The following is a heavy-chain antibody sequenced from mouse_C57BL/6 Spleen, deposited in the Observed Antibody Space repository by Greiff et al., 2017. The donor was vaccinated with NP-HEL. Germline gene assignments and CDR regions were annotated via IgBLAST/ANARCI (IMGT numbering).Heavy chain of an antibody. V-gene: IGHV14-2*01. CDR3: ASSNWEGAMDY. J-gene: IGHJ4*01. CDR2: IDPEDGET. D-gene: IGHD4-1*01. Sequence: EVKLQESGAELVKPGASVKLSCTASGFNIKDYYMHWVKQRTEQGLEWIGRIDPEDGETKYAPKFQGKATITADTSSNTAYLQLSSLTSEDTAVYYGASSNWEGAMDYWGQGTSVTVSS. CDR1: GFNIKDYY.